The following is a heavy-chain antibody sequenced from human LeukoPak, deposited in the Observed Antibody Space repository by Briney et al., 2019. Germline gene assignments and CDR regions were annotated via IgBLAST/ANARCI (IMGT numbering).Heavy chain of an antibody. Sequence: PSETLSLTCAVSGYSISSGYYWGWIRQPPGKGLEWIGEINHSGSTNYNPSLKSRVTISVDTSKNQFSLKLSSVTAADTAVYYCASDSSGYPNWFDPRGQGTLVTVSS. J-gene: IGHJ5*02. CDR2: INHSGST. V-gene: IGHV4-38-2*01. CDR3: ASDSSGYPNWFDP. D-gene: IGHD3-22*01. CDR1: GYSISSGYY.